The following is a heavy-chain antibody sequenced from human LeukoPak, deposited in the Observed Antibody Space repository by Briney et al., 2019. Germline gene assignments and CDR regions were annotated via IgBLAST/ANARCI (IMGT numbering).Heavy chain of an antibody. J-gene: IGHJ4*02. V-gene: IGHV3-30*04. Sequence: GGSLRLSCAASGFTFSNFAMHWVRQAPGKGLEWVAVISYDGSNKYYADSVKGRFTISRDNSKNTLYLQMNSLRAEDTAVYYCARVWDYYDSSGYYPDYWGQGTLVTVSS. CDR3: ARVWDYYDSSGYYPDY. D-gene: IGHD3-22*01. CDR1: GFTFSNFA. CDR2: ISYDGSNK.